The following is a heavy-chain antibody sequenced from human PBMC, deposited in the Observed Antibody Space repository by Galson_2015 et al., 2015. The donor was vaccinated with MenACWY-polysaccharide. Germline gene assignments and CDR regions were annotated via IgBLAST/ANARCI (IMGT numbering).Heavy chain of an antibody. Sequence: SLRLSCAASGFTFTNYAMNWVRQAPGKGLEWVSSIGGSGTTYYADSVKGRFTTSRDNSKNMVYLQMNSLRAEDTAIYYCAKANSGGICTSGWACWFDPWGQGSLVIASS. D-gene: IGHD2-15*01. CDR2: IGGSGTT. CDR1: GFTFTNYA. J-gene: IGHJ5*02. CDR3: AKANSGGICTSGWACWFDP. V-gene: IGHV3-23*01.